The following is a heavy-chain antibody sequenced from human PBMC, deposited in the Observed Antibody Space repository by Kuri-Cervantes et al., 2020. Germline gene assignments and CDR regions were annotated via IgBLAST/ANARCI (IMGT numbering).Heavy chain of an antibody. CDR3: ARGGEVGYYDSSGYPPPNDY. CDR1: VESFSGYY. CDR2: INHSGST. V-gene: IGHV4-34*01. D-gene: IGHD3-22*01. Sequence: SQTLSLTRAVYVESFSGYYWSWIRQPPGKGLEWIGEINHSGSTNYNPSLKSRVTISVDTSKNQFSLKLSSVTAADAAVYYCARGGEVGYYDSSGYPPPNDYWGQGTLVTVSS. J-gene: IGHJ4*02.